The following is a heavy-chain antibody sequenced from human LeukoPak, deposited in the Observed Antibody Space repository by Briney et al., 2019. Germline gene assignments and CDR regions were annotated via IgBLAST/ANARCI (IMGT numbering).Heavy chain of an antibody. CDR3: ARAFPDYGGNGFDY. V-gene: IGHV1-8*01. J-gene: IGHJ4*02. Sequence: ASVKVSCKASGYTFTSYDINWVRQATGQGLEWMGWMNPNSGNTGYAQKFQGRVTMTRNTSISTAYMELSSLRSEDTAVYYCARAFPDYGGNGFDYWGQGTLVTVSS. CDR2: MNPNSGNT. CDR1: GYTFTSYD. D-gene: IGHD4-23*01.